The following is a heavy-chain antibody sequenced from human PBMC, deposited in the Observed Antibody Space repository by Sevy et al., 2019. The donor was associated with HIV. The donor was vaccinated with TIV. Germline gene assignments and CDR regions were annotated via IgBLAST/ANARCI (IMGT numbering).Heavy chain of an antibody. CDR3: VRADPAQHFDS. J-gene: IGHJ4*02. CDR1: ADTFTNNY. CDR2: VDPSGGNA. Sequence: ASVKVSCKASADTFTNNYIHWVRQAPGQGLEWMGIVDPSGGNASCAQRFQDRVTLTRDTSTSTLYMDLTSLTSEDTVVYYCVRADPAQHFDSWGQGTLVTVSS. V-gene: IGHV1-46*01.